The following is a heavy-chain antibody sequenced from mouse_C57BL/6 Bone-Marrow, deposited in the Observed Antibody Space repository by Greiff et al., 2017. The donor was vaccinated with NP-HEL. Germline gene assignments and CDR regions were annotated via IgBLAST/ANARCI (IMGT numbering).Heavy chain of an antibody. D-gene: IGHD1-1*01. Sequence: EVKLMESGGDLVKPGGSLKLSCAASGFTFSSYGMSWVRQTPDKRLEWVATISSGGSYTYYPDSVKGRFTISRDNAKNTLYLQMSSLTSDDPSMYYCARRNSYGSPYFDVWGTGTTVTVSS. CDR3: ARRNSYGSPYFDV. CDR1: GFTFSSYG. J-gene: IGHJ1*03. CDR2: ISSGGSYT. V-gene: IGHV5-6*02.